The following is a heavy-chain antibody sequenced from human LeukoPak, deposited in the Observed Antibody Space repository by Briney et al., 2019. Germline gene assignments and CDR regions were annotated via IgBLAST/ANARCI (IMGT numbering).Heavy chain of an antibody. CDR1: GGSISSSSYY. V-gene: IGHV4-39*07. Sequence: SETLSLTCTVSGGSISSSSYYWGWIRQPPGKGLEWIGSIYYSGSTYYNPSLKSRVTISVDTSKNQFSLKLSSVTAADTAVYYCARQRGYNWFDPWGQGTLVTVSS. CDR3: ARQRGYNWFDP. D-gene: IGHD3-16*01. J-gene: IGHJ5*02. CDR2: IYYSGST.